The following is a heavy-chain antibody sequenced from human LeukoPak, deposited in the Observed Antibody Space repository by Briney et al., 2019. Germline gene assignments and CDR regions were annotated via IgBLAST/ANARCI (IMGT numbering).Heavy chain of an antibody. V-gene: IGHV4-30-4*08. J-gene: IGHJ1*01. D-gene: IGHD6-13*01. Sequence: PSETLSLTCTVSGGSISSGDYYWSWIRQPPGKGLEYIGYVYYNGDTHYNPSLKSRVTISIDTSKNQFSLKLSSVTAADTAVYYCARGRQQLVRLWGQGTLVTVSS. CDR2: VYYNGDT. CDR3: ARGRQQLVRL. CDR1: GGSISSGDYY.